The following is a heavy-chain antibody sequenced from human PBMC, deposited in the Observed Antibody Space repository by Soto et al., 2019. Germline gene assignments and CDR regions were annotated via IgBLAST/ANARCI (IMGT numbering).Heavy chain of an antibody. J-gene: IGHJ4*02. V-gene: IGHV4-59*01. Sequence: SETLSLTCTVSGGSISSYYWSWIRQPPGKGLEWIGYIYYSGSTNYNPSLKSRVTMSVDTSKNQFSLKLSSVTAADTAVYYCARVGSRLPLFDYWGQGTLVTVSS. D-gene: IGHD5-12*01. CDR1: GGSISSYY. CDR3: ARVGSRLPLFDY. CDR2: IYYSGST.